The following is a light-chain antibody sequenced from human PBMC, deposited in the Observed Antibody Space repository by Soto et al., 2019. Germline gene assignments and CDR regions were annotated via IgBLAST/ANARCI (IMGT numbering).Light chain of an antibody. Sequence: SYELTQPPSVSVSPGQTASITCSGNKLGDKYASWYHQKPGQSPVLVIYQDNNRPSGIPERFSGSNSGNTATLTISGTQVIDAADYYCQAWDSNTVIFGGGTKLTVL. V-gene: IGLV3-1*01. CDR3: QAWDSNTVI. CDR1: KLGDKY. CDR2: QDN. J-gene: IGLJ2*01.